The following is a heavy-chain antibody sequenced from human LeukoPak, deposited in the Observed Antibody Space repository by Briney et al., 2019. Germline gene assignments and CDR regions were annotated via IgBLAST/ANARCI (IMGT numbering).Heavy chain of an antibody. D-gene: IGHD4-17*01. J-gene: IGHJ4*02. CDR1: GGTFSSYA. CDR2: IIPILGIA. Sequence: VASVKVSCKASGGTFSSYAISWVRQAPGQGLEWMGRIIPILGIANYAQKFQGRVTITADKSTSTAYMELSSLRSEGTAVYYCARGAHDYGDYYDYWGQGTLVTVSS. CDR3: ARGAHDYGDYYDY. V-gene: IGHV1-69*04.